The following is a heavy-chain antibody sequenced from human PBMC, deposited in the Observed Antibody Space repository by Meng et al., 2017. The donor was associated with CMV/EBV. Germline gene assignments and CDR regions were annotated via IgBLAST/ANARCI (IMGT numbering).Heavy chain of an antibody. J-gene: IGHJ6*02. CDR1: GLTFSSYS. Sequence: GGSLRLSCAASGLTFSSYSMNWVRQAPGKGLEWVSSISSSSSYIYYADSVKGRFTISRDNAKNSLYLQMNSLRAEDTAVYYCARDDRSGSYYDYYYYGMDVWGQGTTVTVSS. CDR2: ISSSSSYI. D-gene: IGHD1-26*01. V-gene: IGHV3-21*01. CDR3: ARDDRSGSYYDYYYYGMDV.